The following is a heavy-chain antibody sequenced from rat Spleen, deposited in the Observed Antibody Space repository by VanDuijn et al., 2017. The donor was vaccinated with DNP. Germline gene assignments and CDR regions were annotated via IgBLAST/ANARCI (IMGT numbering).Heavy chain of an antibody. CDR1: GFSLTSYT. CDR2: ISSGGNT. D-gene: IGHD5-1*01. J-gene: IGHJ2*01. CDR3: ARPTGS. V-gene: IGHV2-6*01. Sequence: QVQLKESGPGLVQPSQTLSLTCTVSGFSLTSYTVSWVRQPPGKGLEWIAAISSGGNTYYNSALKSRLSINRDTSKSQVFLKMNSLQIEDTAMYFCARPTGSWGQGVMVTVSS.